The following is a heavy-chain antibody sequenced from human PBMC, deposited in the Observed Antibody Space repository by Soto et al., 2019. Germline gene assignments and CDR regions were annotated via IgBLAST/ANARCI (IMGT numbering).Heavy chain of an antibody. V-gene: IGHV1-18*01. D-gene: IGHD3-10*01. J-gene: IGHJ6*02. Sequence: ASVKVSCKASGYTFTSYGISWVRQAPGQGLEWMGWISAYNGNTNYAQKLQGRVTMTTDTSTSTAYMELRSLRSDDTAMYYCARVLYGSGSYSRYYYGMDVWGQGTTVTVSS. CDR2: ISAYNGNT. CDR3: ARVLYGSGSYSRYYYGMDV. CDR1: GYTFTSYG.